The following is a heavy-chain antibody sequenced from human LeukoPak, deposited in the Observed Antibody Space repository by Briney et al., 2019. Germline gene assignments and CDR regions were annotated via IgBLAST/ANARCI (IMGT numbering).Heavy chain of an antibody. CDR2: IYYSGST. CDR3: ARDQGRWLVRTFDY. D-gene: IGHD6-19*01. J-gene: IGHJ4*02. V-gene: IGHV4-39*07. CDR1: DGSISSSSYY. Sequence: SETLSLTCTVSDGSISSSSYYWGWVRQPPGKGLEWIGNIYYSGSTYYNPSLKSRVTISVDTSKNQFSLKLSSVTAADTAVYYCARDQGRWLVRTFDYWGQGTLVTVSS.